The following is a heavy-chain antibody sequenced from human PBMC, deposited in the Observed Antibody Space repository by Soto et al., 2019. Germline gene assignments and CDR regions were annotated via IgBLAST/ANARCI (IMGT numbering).Heavy chain of an antibody. CDR3: ARPFPPWYGMDV. Sequence: QVQLVESGGGVVQPGRSLRLSCAASGFTFSSYGMHWVRQAPGKGLEWVAVIWYDGSNKYYADSVKGRFTISRDNSKNTLYLQMNSLRAEDTAVYYCARPFPPWYGMDVWGQGTTVTVSS. J-gene: IGHJ6*02. CDR1: GFTFSSYG. V-gene: IGHV3-33*01. D-gene: IGHD3-3*02. CDR2: IWYDGSNK.